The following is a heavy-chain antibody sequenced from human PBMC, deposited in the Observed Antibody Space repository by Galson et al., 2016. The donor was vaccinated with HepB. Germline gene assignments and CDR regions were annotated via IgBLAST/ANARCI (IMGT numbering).Heavy chain of an antibody. CDR3: ARDNVVAGHFDY. J-gene: IGHJ4*02. CDR2: IWYDGSNK. D-gene: IGHD2-8*01. V-gene: IGHV3-33*01. Sequence: LRLSCAASGFTFSNYGMHWVRQAPGKGLEWVAVIWYDGSNKYYTDSVKGRFTISRDNSKNTLYLQMNNLRAEDTAVYYCARDNVVAGHFDYWGQGTLVTVSS. CDR1: GFTFSNYG.